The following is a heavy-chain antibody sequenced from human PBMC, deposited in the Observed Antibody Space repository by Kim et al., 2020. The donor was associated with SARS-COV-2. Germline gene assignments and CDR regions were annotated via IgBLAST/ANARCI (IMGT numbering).Heavy chain of an antibody. V-gene: IGHV3-64D*09. CDR2: ISSNGGST. Sequence: GGSLRLSCSASGFTFSSYAMHWVRQAPGKGLEYVSAISSNGGSTYYADSVKGRFTISRDNSKNTLYLQMSSLRAEDTAVYYCVRGKIHCGGDCVPREVDYWGQGTLVTVSS. D-gene: IGHD2-21*02. J-gene: IGHJ4*02. CDR1: GFTFSSYA. CDR3: VRGKIHCGGDCVPREVDY.